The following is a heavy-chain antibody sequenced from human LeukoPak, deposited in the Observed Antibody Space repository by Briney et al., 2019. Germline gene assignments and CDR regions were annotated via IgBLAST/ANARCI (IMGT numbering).Heavy chain of an antibody. D-gene: IGHD3-10*01. J-gene: IGHJ3*02. V-gene: IGHV1-2*06. CDR3: ARAGSYGPTDAFDI. CDR1: GYTFTDYY. CDR2: INPYSGGT. Sequence: ASVKVSCKASGYTFTDYYMHWVRQAPGQGLEWMGRINPYSGGTNYAQKFQGGVTMTRETSIATIYMELSRLRSNDTAVYYCARAGSYGPTDAFDIWGQGTMVTVSS.